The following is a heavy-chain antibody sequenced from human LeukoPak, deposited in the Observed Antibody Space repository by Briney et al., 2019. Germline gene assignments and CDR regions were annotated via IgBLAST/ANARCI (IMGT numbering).Heavy chain of an antibody. Sequence: ASVKVSCKASGYTFTGYYMHWVRQAPGQGLEWMGWINPNSGGTNYAQKFQGRVTMTRDTSISTAYMELSRLRSDDTAVYYCVRNYYGSGRSMGNWFDPWGQGTLVTVSS. J-gene: IGHJ5*02. D-gene: IGHD3-10*01. CDR3: VRNYYGSGRSMGNWFDP. CDR2: INPNSGGT. CDR1: GYTFTGYY. V-gene: IGHV1-2*02.